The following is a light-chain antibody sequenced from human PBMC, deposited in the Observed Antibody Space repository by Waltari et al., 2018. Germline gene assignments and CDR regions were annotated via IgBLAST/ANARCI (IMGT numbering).Light chain of an antibody. CDR1: SSNIGAGYD. CDR3: QSYDNILTVI. CDR2: GNT. J-gene: IGLJ2*01. V-gene: IGLV1-40*01. Sequence: QSGLTQPPSVSGAPGQSVTISCTGSSSNIGAGYDVHWYQQLPGSAPKHLIYGNTKRPSGVPDRFSGSKSGTSASLAITGLQAEDEADYYCQSYDNILTVIFGGGTKVTVL.